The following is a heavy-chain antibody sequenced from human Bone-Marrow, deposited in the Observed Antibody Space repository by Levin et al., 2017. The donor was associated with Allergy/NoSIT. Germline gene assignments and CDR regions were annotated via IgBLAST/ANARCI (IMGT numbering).Heavy chain of an antibody. CDR1: GYIFNIFY. CDR2: INPDSGGP. D-gene: IGHD6-19*01. CDR3: ARDGEASGWYVN. Sequence: PGGSLRLSCKASGYIFNIFYIHWVRQAPGQGLEWMGWINPDSGGPNYAQKFLGRVTMTRDTSTSTAYLEMNRLTSDDTAMYYCARDGEASGWYVNWGQGTLITVSS. J-gene: IGHJ4*02. V-gene: IGHV1-2*02.